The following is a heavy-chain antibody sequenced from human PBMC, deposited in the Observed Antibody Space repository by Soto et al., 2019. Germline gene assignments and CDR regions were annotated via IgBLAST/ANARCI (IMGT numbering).Heavy chain of an antibody. CDR2: IYYSGST. CDR1: GGSISSYY. Sequence: QVQPQESGPGLVKPSETLSLTCTVSGGSISSYYWSWIRQPPGKGLEWIGYIYYSGSTNYNPSLKSRVTISVDTSKNQFSLKLSSVTAADTAVYYCARASTVTTRGSRNNWFDPWGQGTLVTVSS. D-gene: IGHD4-17*01. CDR3: ARASTVTTRGSRNNWFDP. J-gene: IGHJ5*02. V-gene: IGHV4-59*08.